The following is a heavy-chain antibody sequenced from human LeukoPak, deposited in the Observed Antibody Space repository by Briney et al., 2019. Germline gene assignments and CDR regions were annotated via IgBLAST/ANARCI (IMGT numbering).Heavy chain of an antibody. D-gene: IGHD5-24*01. J-gene: IGHJ5*02. CDR1: GYPIGLDYY. CDR3: ARAPSSYESGNGYPNLGWLDP. Sequence: SETLSLTCKVSGYPIGLDYYWVWIRQAPGRGLQWIGGFHRGRIQYNSALKRRVTISIDSSKNQFSLRMWPVTAADTAFYFCARAPSSYESGNGYPNLGWLDPWGQGALVTVSS. CDR2: FHRGRI. V-gene: IGHV4-38-2*02.